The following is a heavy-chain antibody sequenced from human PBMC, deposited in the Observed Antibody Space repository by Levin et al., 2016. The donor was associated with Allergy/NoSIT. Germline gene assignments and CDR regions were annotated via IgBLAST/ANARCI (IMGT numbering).Heavy chain of an antibody. V-gene: IGHV3-9*01. J-gene: IGHJ5*02. Sequence: SLKISCAASGFTFSTYAMHWVRQVPGKGLEWVSGISWSGGDIGYADSVKGRFTISRDNAKNSLYLQMNSLRAEDTALYYCVKDLLKYSSGWLPRGFDPWGQGTLVTVVL. CDR2: ISWSGGDI. CDR1: GFTFSTYA. D-gene: IGHD6-19*01. CDR3: VKDLLKYSSGWLPRGFDP.